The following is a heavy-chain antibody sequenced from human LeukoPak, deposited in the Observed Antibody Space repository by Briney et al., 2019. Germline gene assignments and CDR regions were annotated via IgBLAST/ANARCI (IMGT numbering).Heavy chain of an antibody. V-gene: IGHV1-69*01. CDR1: GGTFSSYA. CDR2: IIPIFGTA. Sequence: GSSVKVSCKASGGTFSSYAISWARQAPGQGLEWMGGIIPIFGTANYAQKFQGRVTITADESTSTAYMELSSLRSEDTAVYYCARGGYCSSTSCYTWSWFDPWGQGTLVTVSS. J-gene: IGHJ5*02. D-gene: IGHD2-2*02. CDR3: ARGGYCSSTSCYTWSWFDP.